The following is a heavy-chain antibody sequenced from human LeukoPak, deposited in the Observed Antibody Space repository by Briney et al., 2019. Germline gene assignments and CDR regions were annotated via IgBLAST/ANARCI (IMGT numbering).Heavy chain of an antibody. D-gene: IGHD6-19*01. J-gene: IGHJ4*02. V-gene: IGHV3-9*03. CDR1: GFTFDDYA. Sequence: GRSLRLSCAASGFTFDDYAMHWVRQAPGTGLEWVSGISWDSGSIGYADSVKGRFTISRDNAKNSLYLQMNSLRAEDMALYYCAKGDSSGWTYYFDYWGQGTLVTVSS. CDR3: AKGDSSGWTYYFDY. CDR2: ISWDSGSI.